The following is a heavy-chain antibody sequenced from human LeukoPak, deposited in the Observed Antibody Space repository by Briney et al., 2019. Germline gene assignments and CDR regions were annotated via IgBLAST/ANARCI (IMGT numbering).Heavy chain of an antibody. D-gene: IGHD3-10*01. CDR1: GFSFSNAW. J-gene: IGHJ4*02. CDR2: IRSTANGHAT. V-gene: IGHV3-73*01. Sequence: GGSLRLFCAASGFSFSNAWMSWVRQAPGKGLEWVGRIRSTANGHATAYAASVKGRFTISRDDSKNTAYLQMDSLKTEDTAVYYCTGNYYGSGSYADFDYWGQGTLVTVSS. CDR3: TGNYYGSGSYADFDY.